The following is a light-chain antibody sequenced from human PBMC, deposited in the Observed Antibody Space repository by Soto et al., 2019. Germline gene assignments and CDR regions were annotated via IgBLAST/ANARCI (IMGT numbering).Light chain of an antibody. CDR2: DAS. V-gene: IGKV1-33*01. Sequence: DIQITQFPSSLPKTIRERGTDTYSAGQGSSDYLNCHQKKQGKAPKLLIYDASNLETGVQSRFSGCVSGTDFTFTIIILLTEDIAKSDSVQYDTLPLTIGEGTRVDIK. CDR1: QGSSDY. CDR3: VQYDTLPLT. J-gene: IGKJ1*01.